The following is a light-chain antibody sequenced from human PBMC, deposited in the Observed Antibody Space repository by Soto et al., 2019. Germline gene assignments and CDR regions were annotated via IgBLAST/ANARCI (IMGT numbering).Light chain of an antibody. CDR3: QQRMNRIT. CDR2: PTS. J-gene: IGKJ1*01. CDR1: QAVNAR. Sequence: EIVLTQSPATLSLFPGERATLSCRASQAVNARLAWYQHRPGQAPRLLIYPTSNRATGIPARFSGSGSGTEFTLTISSLEPEDFAVYYCQQRMNRITFGQGTKVDIK. V-gene: IGKV3D-11*01.